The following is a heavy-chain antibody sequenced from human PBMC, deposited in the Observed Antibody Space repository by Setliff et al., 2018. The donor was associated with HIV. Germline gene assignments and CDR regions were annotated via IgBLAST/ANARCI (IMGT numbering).Heavy chain of an antibody. Sequence: VKVSCKASGGTFSSYAISWVRQAPGQGLEWMGGTIPMFGTANYAQKFQGRVTITADESTNTGYMELSGPRFEDTAVYYCARESACSSTSCPKVLDYWGQGTLVTVSS. CDR1: GGTFSSYA. CDR3: ARESACSSTSCPKVLDY. D-gene: IGHD2-2*01. J-gene: IGHJ4*02. V-gene: IGHV1-69*13. CDR2: TIPMFGTA.